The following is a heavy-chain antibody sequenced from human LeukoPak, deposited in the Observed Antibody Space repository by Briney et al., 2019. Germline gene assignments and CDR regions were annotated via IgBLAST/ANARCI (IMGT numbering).Heavy chain of an antibody. Sequence: PGGSLRLSCAASGFTFSSYEMNWVCQAPGKGLEWVSYISSSGSTIYYADSVKGRFTISRDSAKNSLYLQMNSLRAEDTAVYYCARDAPITIQQNYYYYYGMDVWGQGTTVTVSS. CDR3: ARDAPITIQQNYYYYYGMDV. V-gene: IGHV3-48*03. CDR1: GFTFSSYE. D-gene: IGHD3-3*01. J-gene: IGHJ6*02. CDR2: ISSSGSTI.